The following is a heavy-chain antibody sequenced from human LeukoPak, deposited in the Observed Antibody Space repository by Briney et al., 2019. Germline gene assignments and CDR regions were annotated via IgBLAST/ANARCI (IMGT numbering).Heavy chain of an antibody. V-gene: IGHV3-9*01. Sequence: PGRSLRLSCAASGFTFDDYAMHWVRQAPGKGLEWVSGISWNSGSIGHADSVKGRCTISRDNAKNSLYLQMNSLRAEDTALYYCAKDIRGGYSSSSFYLYYYYGMDVWGQGATVTVSS. D-gene: IGHD6-6*01. CDR3: AKDIRGGYSSSSFYLYYYYGMDV. CDR2: ISWNSGSI. J-gene: IGHJ6*02. CDR1: GFTFDDYA.